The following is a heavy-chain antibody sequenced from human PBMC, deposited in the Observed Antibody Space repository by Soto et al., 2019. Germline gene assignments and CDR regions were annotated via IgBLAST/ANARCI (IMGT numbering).Heavy chain of an antibody. CDR1: GGSFSGYY. Sequence: SETLSLTCAVYGGSFSGYYWSWIRQPPGKGLEWIGEINHSGSTNYNPSLKSRVTISVDTSKNQFSLKLSSVTAADTAVYYCARGRSYYGSGSLKYFQHWGQGTLVTVSS. CDR2: INHSGST. CDR3: ARGRSYYGSGSLKYFQH. V-gene: IGHV4-34*01. J-gene: IGHJ1*01. D-gene: IGHD3-10*01.